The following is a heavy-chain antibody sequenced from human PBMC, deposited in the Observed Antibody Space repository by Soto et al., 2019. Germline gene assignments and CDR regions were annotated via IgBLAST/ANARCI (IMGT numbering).Heavy chain of an antibody. V-gene: IGHV1-69*08. J-gene: IGHJ6*02. Sequence: QVQLVQSGAEMKKPGSSVKVSCKAAGGTFSSYTINWVRQAPGQGLEWMGKIIPIFDKTHYAQKYQGRVTITADKATKTAYMELTSLTSEDTADYYCGRDYNRSDGDYYYAMDVWGQGTTVTVSS. D-gene: IGHD1-1*01. CDR1: GGTFSSYT. CDR2: IIPIFDKT. CDR3: GRDYNRSDGDYYYAMDV.